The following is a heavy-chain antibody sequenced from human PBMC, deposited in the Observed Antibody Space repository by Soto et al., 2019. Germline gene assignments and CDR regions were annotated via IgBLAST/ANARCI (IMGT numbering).Heavy chain of an antibody. J-gene: IGHJ4*02. Sequence: GGSLRLSCAASGFTFSSDWMHWVRQAPGKGLVWVSRINTDGSDTSYADSVKGRFTISRDNAKNMLYLQMNSLRAEDTAVYYITRDPPGPQHYFDYWGQGNMVTVSS. CDR3: TRDPPGPQHYFDY. CDR1: GFTFSSDW. V-gene: IGHV3-74*01. D-gene: IGHD3-10*01. CDR2: INTDGSDT.